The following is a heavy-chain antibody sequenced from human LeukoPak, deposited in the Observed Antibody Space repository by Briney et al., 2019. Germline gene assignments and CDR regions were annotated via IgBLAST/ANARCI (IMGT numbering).Heavy chain of an antibody. Sequence: PGGSLRLSCAASGFTFSSYSMNWVRQAPGKELEWVSSISSSSSYIYYADSVKGRFTISRDNAKNSLYLQMNSLRAEDTAVYYCARERSLNIYDSSGYYRHDAFYIWGQGTMVTVSS. J-gene: IGHJ3*02. D-gene: IGHD3-22*01. V-gene: IGHV3-21*01. CDR3: ARERSLNIYDSSGYYRHDAFYI. CDR2: ISSSSSYI. CDR1: GFTFSSYS.